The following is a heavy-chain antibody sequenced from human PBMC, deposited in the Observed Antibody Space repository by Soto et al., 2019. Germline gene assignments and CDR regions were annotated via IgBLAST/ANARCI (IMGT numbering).Heavy chain of an antibody. J-gene: IGHJ3*02. V-gene: IGHV3-21*01. Sequence: GGSLRLSCAASGFTFSSYSMNWVRQAPGKGLEWVSSISSSSSYIYYADSVKGRFTISRDNAKNSLYLQMNSLRAEDTAVYYCARDRATNWNYDAFDIWGQGTMVTVSS. CDR2: ISSSSSYI. CDR1: GFTFSSYS. CDR3: ARDRATNWNYDAFDI. D-gene: IGHD1-7*01.